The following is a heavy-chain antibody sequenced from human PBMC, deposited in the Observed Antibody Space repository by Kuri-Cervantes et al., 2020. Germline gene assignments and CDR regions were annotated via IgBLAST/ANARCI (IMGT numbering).Heavy chain of an antibody. Sequence: GASLKISCAASGFTFSSYSMNWVRQAPGKGLEWVSYISRSRGVMYYADSVKGRFTVSSDKAKISVFQQMDSLTAEDTAVYYCARGEGRAGGPDYWGHGTLVTVSS. V-gene: IGHV3-48*01. CDR3: ARGEGRAGGPDY. J-gene: IGHJ4*01. CDR1: GFTFSSYS. CDR2: ISRSRGVM. D-gene: IGHD3-10*01.